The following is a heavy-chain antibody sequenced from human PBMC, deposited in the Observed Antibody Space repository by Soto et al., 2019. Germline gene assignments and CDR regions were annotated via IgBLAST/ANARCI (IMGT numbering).Heavy chain of an antibody. CDR3: VKEIASAQ. D-gene: IGHD3-22*01. CDR1: GFTFSNYW. CDR2: IKKDGSQK. Sequence: EVQLVESGGGLVQPGGSLRLSCATSGFTFSNYWMTWVRQAPGKGLEWVANIKKDGSQKNFVDSVKGRFTISRDNAKNSLYLQMDSLRVEDTALYYCVKEIASAQWGQGTLVTVSS. J-gene: IGHJ4*02. V-gene: IGHV3-7*01.